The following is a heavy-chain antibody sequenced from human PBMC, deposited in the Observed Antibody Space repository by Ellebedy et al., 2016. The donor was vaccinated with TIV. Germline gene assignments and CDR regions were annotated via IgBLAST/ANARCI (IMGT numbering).Heavy chain of an antibody. CDR2: IIPIFGTA. Sequence: SVTVSCXASGGTFSSYAISWVRQAPGQGLEWMGGIIPIFGTANYAQKFQGRVTITADESTSTAYMELSSLRSEDTALYYCAIFIRSGIFVVVPAAMYYWGQGTLVTVSS. J-gene: IGHJ4*02. CDR1: GGTFSSYA. V-gene: IGHV1-69*13. D-gene: IGHD2-2*01. CDR3: AIFIRSGIFVVVPAAMYY.